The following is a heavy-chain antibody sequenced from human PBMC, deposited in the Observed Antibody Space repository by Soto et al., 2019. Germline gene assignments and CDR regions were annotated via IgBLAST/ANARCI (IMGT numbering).Heavy chain of an antibody. D-gene: IGHD6-6*01. Sequence: EEQLLESGGGLVQPGGSLRLSCAASGFTFSSYAMSWVRQAPGKGLEWVSAISGSGGSTYYADSVKGRFTISRDNSKNTLYLQMNSLRAEDTAVYYCAKDRGSSSLMGYWGQGTLVTVSS. V-gene: IGHV3-23*01. CDR3: AKDRGSSSLMGY. J-gene: IGHJ4*02. CDR2: ISGSGGST. CDR1: GFTFSSYA.